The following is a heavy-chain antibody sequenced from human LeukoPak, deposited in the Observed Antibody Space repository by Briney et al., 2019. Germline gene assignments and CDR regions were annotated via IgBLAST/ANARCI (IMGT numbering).Heavy chain of an antibody. Sequence: GGSLRLSCAAPGFTFSSYGMHWVRQAPGKGLEWVAFIRYDGSNKYYADSVKGRFTISRDNSKNTLYLQMNSLRAEDTAVYYCARDLGSSWFNFDYWGQGTLVTVSS. CDR2: IRYDGSNK. CDR1: GFTFSSYG. CDR3: ARDLGSSWFNFDY. D-gene: IGHD6-13*01. V-gene: IGHV3-30*02. J-gene: IGHJ4*02.